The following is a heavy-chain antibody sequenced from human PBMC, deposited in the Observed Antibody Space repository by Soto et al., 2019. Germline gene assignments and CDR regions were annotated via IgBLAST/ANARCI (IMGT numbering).Heavy chain of an antibody. CDR2: INSDGSTT. D-gene: IGHD6-13*01. CDR1: GFTFSSYW. CDR3: ASATPLPLCQQLILEYYYYGMDV. V-gene: IGHV3-74*01. Sequence: GGSLRLSCAASGFTFSSYWMHWVRQAPGKGLVWVSHINSDGSTTNYADSVKGRFTISRDNAKNTLYLQMNSLRAEDTAVYYCASATPLPLCQQLILEYYYYGMDVWGQGTTVTVSS. J-gene: IGHJ6*02.